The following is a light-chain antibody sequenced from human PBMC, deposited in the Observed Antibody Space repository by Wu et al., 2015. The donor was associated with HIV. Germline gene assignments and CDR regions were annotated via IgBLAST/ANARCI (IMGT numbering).Light chain of an antibody. CDR2: GAS. Sequence: EIVLTQSPGTLSLSPGERVTLSCRASQSIDTRYLAWFQQKPGQAPRLLIYGASFRATGIPDRFSGSGSGTDFTLTITRLEPEDFAVYYCQQLNRYRLTFGGGTKVEIK. V-gene: IGKV3-20*01. CDR1: QSIDTRY. CDR3: QQLNRYRLT. J-gene: IGKJ4*01.